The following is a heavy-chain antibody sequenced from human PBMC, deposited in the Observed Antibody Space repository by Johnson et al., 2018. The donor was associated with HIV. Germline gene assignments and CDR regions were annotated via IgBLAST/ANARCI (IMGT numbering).Heavy chain of an antibody. CDR3: ARAGGAVRVNGFDI. J-gene: IGHJ3*02. Sequence: VLLVESGGGVVRPGGSLRLSCAASGFTFDDFGMGWVRQAPGKGLEWVSGINWNGGRTGYADSVKGRFTISRDNAKNSLYLQMNSLRGEDTALYYCARAGGAVRVNGFDIWGQGTMVTVSS. CDR2: INWNGGRT. V-gene: IGHV3-20*04. CDR1: GFTFDDFG. D-gene: IGHD6-19*01.